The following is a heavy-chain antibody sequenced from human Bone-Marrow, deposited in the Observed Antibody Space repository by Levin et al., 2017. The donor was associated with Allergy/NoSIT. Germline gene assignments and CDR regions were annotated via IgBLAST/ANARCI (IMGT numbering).Heavy chain of an antibody. J-gene: IGHJ4*02. V-gene: IGHV3-64D*06. Sequence: GASVKVSCSASGFTFSSYAMHWVRQAPGKGLEYVSAISSNGGSTYYADSVKGRFTISRDNSKNTLYLQMSSLRAEDTAVYYCVKDLESSGWLRPFDYWGQGTLVTVSS. CDR2: ISSNGGST. CDR1: GFTFSSYA. CDR3: VKDLESSGWLRPFDY. D-gene: IGHD6-19*01.